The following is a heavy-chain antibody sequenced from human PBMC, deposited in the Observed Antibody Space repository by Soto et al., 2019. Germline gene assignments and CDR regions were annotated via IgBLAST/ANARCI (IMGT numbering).Heavy chain of an antibody. CDR2: IYSDGDK. CDR3: VHSRGSPQYYYYYSLDV. Sequence: QITLKESSPALVKPTQTLTLTCSFSGFSLSTSAVGVGWIRQPPGKALEWLALIYSDGDKRYSPSLKSRLTITKDTSKNQVVLTMTNMDPVDTATYFCVHSRGSPQYYYYYSLDVWGQWTTVTVSS. V-gene: IGHV2-5*02. J-gene: IGHJ6*02. CDR1: GFSLSTSAVG. D-gene: IGHD1-26*01.